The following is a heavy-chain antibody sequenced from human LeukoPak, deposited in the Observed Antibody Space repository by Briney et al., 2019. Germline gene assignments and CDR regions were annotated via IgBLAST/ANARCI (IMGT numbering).Heavy chain of an antibody. CDR1: GYSFTSYW. CDR3: VRNRIAAPRGKDYYGMDV. CDR2: IYPGDSDT. Sequence: GESLKISCKGSGYSFTSYWIGWVRQMPGKGLGWMGIIYPGDSDTRYSPSFQGQVTISADKSISTAYLQWSSLKASDTAMYYCVRNRIAAPRGKDYYGMDVWGQGTTVTVSS. J-gene: IGHJ6*02. D-gene: IGHD6-6*01. V-gene: IGHV5-51*01.